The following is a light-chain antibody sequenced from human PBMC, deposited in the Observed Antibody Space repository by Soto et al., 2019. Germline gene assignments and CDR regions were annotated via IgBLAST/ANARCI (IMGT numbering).Light chain of an antibody. Sequence: EIVLTQSPGTLSLSPGERDSLSCRATQTVFSNYIGWYQQKPGQAPRRLIFGASIRATGIPDRFSGSGSGTEFTLTISSLQPDDFATYYCQQYNDYWTFGQGTKVDIK. CDR2: GAS. CDR1: QTVFSNY. J-gene: IGKJ1*01. CDR3: QQYNDYWT. V-gene: IGKV3-20*01.